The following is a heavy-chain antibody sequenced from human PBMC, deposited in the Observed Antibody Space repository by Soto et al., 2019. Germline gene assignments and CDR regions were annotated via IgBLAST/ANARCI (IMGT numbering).Heavy chain of an antibody. D-gene: IGHD1-1*01. J-gene: IGHJ4*02. CDR3: ATKHQLTPFDY. V-gene: IGHV4-4*02. CDR2: IYHGGST. Sequence: QVQLQESGPGLVKPSGTLSLTCAVSGGSITSNNWWSWVRQPPGKGLEWIGEIYHGGSTNYNPSFKSRATISVDKSKNQFFLKLSSVTAADTAVYYCATKHQLTPFDYWGQGTLVTVSS. CDR1: GGSITSNNW.